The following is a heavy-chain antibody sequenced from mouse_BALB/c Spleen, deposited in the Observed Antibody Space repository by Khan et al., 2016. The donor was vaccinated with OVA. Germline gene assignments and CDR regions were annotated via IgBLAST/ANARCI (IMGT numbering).Heavy chain of an antibody. CDR1: GYTFTRYY. CDR3: TRTEDGNTFAY. D-gene: IGHD2-1*01. CDR2: INPNNDYT. J-gene: IGHJ3*01. V-gene: IGHV1S81*02. Sequence: QVQLQQSGAELVKPGDSVKLSCKASGYTFTRYYLYWVKQRPGQGLVWIGGINPNNDYTHFNESLKRKVTLTVDKSSSTAYMQLSSLTSEDSAVYCYTRTEDGNTFAYWGQGTLVTVSA.